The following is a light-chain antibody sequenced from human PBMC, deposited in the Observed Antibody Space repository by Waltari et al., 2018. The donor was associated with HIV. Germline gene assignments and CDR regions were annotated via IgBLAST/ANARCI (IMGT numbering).Light chain of an antibody. Sequence: QLVLTQSASASASLGASVKLTCTLSSGYTAYAITWHQQPAEKGPRYLMKVNSEGSYSRGDCVPDRFSGSSSEAERYLTISSLQSEDEADYYCQTWDTGIRVFGGGTKLTVL. CDR1: SGYTAYA. CDR3: QTWDTGIRV. J-gene: IGLJ3*02. CDR2: VNSEGSY. V-gene: IGLV4-69*01.